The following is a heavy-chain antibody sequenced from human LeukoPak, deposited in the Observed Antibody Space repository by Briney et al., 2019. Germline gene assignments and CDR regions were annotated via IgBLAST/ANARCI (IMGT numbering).Heavy chain of an antibody. CDR1: GFTFSSYG. D-gene: IGHD4-17*01. J-gene: IGHJ4*02. Sequence: PGGSLRLSCAASGFTFSSYGMHWVRQAPGKGLEWVAFIRYDGSNKYYADSVKGRLTISRDNSKNTLYLQMNSLRAEDTAVYYCAKDATTVTTFYFDYWGQGTLVTVSS. CDR3: AKDATTVTTFYFDY. CDR2: IRYDGSNK. V-gene: IGHV3-30*02.